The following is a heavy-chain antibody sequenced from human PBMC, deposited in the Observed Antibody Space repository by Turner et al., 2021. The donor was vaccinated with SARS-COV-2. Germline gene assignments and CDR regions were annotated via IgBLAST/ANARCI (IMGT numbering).Heavy chain of an antibody. CDR2: IWYDGSNK. V-gene: IGHV3-33*01. D-gene: IGHD3-22*01. CDR3: ARDSDSSGLLPHFDY. J-gene: IGHJ4*02. CDR1: GFTFSSYG. Sequence: QVQLVESGGGVVQPGRSLRRSCAASGFTFSSYGMHWVRQAPGKGLEWVAVIWYDGSNKYYADSVKGRLTITRDNSKNTLYLQMNSLRAEDTAVYYCARDSDSSGLLPHFDYWGQGTLVTVSS.